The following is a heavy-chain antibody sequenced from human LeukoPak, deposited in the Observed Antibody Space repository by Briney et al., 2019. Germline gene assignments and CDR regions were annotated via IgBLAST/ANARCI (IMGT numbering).Heavy chain of an antibody. D-gene: IGHD2-21*01. Sequence: GASVKVSCKASGDTFSNYVISWFRQAPGQRPEWMGGITLMFGSTYFTQKFQGRVTFTADDSTTTAYMELSSLKFEDTAVYYCARDDPDVVVIPGAADVWGQGTLVTVSS. CDR1: GDTFSNYV. J-gene: IGHJ3*01. CDR3: ARDDPDVVVIPGAADV. V-gene: IGHV1-69*13. CDR2: ITLMFGST.